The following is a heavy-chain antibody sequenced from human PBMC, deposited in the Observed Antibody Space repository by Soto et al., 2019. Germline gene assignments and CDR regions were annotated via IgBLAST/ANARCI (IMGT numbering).Heavy chain of an antibody. CDR3: TRHAIIPKLQYGMDV. CDR1: GGSVNGYY. CDR2: IFYAGNT. J-gene: IGHJ6*02. Sequence: SETLSLTCTVSGGSVNGYYWSWIRQSPGKGLEWLGYIFYAGNTLYNPSVKSRVTISVDTSKNQFSLRLSSLTAADTAVYYCTRHAIIPKLQYGMDVWGQGTTVTVSS. V-gene: IGHV4-59*02. D-gene: IGHD1-1*01.